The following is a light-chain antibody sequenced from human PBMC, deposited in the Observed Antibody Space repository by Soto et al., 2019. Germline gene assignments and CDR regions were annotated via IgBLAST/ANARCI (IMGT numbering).Light chain of an antibody. CDR2: EVS. CDR1: SRDVGGYNY. Sequence: ALTQPASVSGSPGQSITISCTGTSRDVGGYNYVSWYQQHPGKAPKLIIYEVSSRPSGVSNRFSGSKSGNTASLTISGLQAEDEADYYCISYTGSSNVFGTGTKVTVL. J-gene: IGLJ1*01. V-gene: IGLV2-14*01. CDR3: ISYTGSSNV.